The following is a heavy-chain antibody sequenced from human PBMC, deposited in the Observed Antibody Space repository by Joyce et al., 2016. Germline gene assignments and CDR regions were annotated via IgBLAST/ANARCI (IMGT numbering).Heavy chain of an antibody. CDR2: ISSTSRFI. Sequence: EVRLVESGGGLVRPGGSLRLSGAASGFSFSSYSIKWVRQVPGKEPELVPSISSTSRFIHYADSVKCRFNISRDNAKNSLYLEMGSLRADDTAIYYCARDLHADHYSPAGMDVWGQGTTVTVSS. CDR3: ARDLHADHYSPAGMDV. D-gene: IGHD2-15*01. J-gene: IGHJ6*02. V-gene: IGHV3-21*01. CDR1: GFSFSSYS.